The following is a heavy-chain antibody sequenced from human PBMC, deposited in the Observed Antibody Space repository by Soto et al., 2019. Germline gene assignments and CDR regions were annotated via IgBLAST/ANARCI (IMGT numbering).Heavy chain of an antibody. J-gene: IGHJ4*02. Sequence: EVQLVESGGGLVQPGGSLRLSCAASGFTFSIYCMHWVRQAPGKGLVWVSRMNMDGSRTSYADFAKGRFTISRDDAKSTVYLQMSNLRAEDTAVDYCVRGDGDRYDGHCYLGRHWGQGTLVTVSS. D-gene: IGHD2-21*01. CDR3: VRGDGDRYDGHCYLGRH. CDR1: GFTFSIYC. CDR2: MNMDGSRT. V-gene: IGHV3-74*01.